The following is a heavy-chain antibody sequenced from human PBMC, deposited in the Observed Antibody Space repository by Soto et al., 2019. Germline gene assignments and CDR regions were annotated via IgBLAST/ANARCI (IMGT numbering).Heavy chain of an antibody. CDR2: FIPIFGTA. D-gene: IGHD3-22*01. Sequence: QVQLVQSGAEVKKPGSSVKVSCKASGGTFSSYAISWVRQAPGQGLEWMGGFIPIFGTANYAQKFQGRVTITADEPTSTAYMRLSGLRSEDTAVYYCASYYANSGYPDWYFDLWGRGTLVTVSS. CDR3: ASYYANSGYPDWYFDL. CDR1: GGTFSSYA. V-gene: IGHV1-69*19. J-gene: IGHJ2*01.